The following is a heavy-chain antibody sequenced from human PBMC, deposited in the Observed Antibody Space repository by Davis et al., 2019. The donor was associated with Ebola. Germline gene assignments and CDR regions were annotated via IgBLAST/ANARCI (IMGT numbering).Heavy chain of an antibody. Sequence: ASVKVSCKASGYTFTSYAMLWVRQAPGQRLEWMGWINAGNGNTKYSQKFQGRVTITADESTSTAYMELSSLRSEDTAVYYCAGCGGDCSNFDYWGQGTLVTVSS. CDR3: AGCGGDCSNFDY. V-gene: IGHV1-3*01. CDR1: GYTFTSYA. J-gene: IGHJ4*02. D-gene: IGHD2-21*02. CDR2: INAGNGNT.